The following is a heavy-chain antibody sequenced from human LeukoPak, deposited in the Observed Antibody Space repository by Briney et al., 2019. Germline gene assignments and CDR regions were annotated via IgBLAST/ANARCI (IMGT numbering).Heavy chain of an antibody. D-gene: IGHD3-9*01. Sequence: SETLSLTCTVSGGSISSYYWSWIRQPPGKGLEWIGYIYYSGSTNYNPSLKSRVTISVDTSKNQFSLKLSSVTAADTAVYYCARVRGYYDILTGYYIGALFDYWGQGTLVTVSS. CDR2: IYYSGST. J-gene: IGHJ4*02. CDR3: ARVRGYYDILTGYYIGALFDY. CDR1: GGSISSYY. V-gene: IGHV4-59*01.